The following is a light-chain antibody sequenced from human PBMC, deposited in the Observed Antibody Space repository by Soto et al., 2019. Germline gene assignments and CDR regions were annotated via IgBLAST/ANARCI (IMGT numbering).Light chain of an antibody. J-gene: IGKJ3*01. CDR3: MQAIQTPIT. V-gene: IGKV2-28*01. CDR2: LGS. Sequence: DIVMTQSPLSLPVTPGEPASISCRSSQSLLHSNGYNYLDWYLQKPGQSTQLLIYLGSDRASGVPDRFSGSGSGTDSTLKISRVEAEDVGVYYCMQAIQTPITFGPGTKVDIK. CDR1: QSLLHSNGYNY.